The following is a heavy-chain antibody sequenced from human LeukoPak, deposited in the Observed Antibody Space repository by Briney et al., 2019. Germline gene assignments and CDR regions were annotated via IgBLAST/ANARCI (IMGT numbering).Heavy chain of an antibody. Sequence: SETLSLTCAVYGGSFSGYYWSWIRQPPGKGLEWIGEIDHSGSTNYNPSLKSRVTISVDTSKNQFSLKLNSVTAADTAVYYCARGGTVVVISIYYFDYWGQGTLVTVSS. CDR1: GGSFSGYY. V-gene: IGHV4-34*01. J-gene: IGHJ4*02. CDR2: IDHSGST. D-gene: IGHD3-22*01. CDR3: ARGGTVVVISIYYFDY.